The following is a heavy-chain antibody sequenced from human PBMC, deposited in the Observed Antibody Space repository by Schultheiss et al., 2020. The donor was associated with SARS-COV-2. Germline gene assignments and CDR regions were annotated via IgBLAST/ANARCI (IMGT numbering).Heavy chain of an antibody. Sequence: SETLSLTCTVSGGSVSSGSYYWSWIRQPPGKGLEWIGYIYYSGSTYYNPSLKSRVTISVDTSKNQFSLKLSSVTAADTAVYYCARVKLRPTTIFGVVINWFDPWGQGTLVTVSS. J-gene: IGHJ5*02. D-gene: IGHD3-3*01. CDR3: ARVKLRPTTIFGVVINWFDP. CDR2: IYYSGST. CDR1: GGSVSSGSYY. V-gene: IGHV4-61*01.